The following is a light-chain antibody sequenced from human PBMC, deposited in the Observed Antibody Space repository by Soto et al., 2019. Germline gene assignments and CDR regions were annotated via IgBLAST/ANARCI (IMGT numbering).Light chain of an antibody. V-gene: IGLV1-47*01. Sequence: QSVLTQPPSASGAPGQRVTISCSGSTSNIEKFYVYWYQQVPGTAPKLLIYRSNQRPSGVPDRVSGSKSGTSASLAISGLRSEDEAVYYCAAWGDSLRGVVFGGGTKVTVL. CDR3: AAWGDSLRGVV. J-gene: IGLJ2*01. CDR2: RSN. CDR1: TSNIEKFY.